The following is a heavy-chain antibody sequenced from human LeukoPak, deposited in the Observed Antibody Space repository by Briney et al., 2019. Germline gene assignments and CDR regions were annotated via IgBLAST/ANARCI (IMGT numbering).Heavy chain of an antibody. D-gene: IGHD2-8*01. Sequence: GGSLRHSCAASGFTFSSYSMNWVRQAPGKGLEWVSSISSSSSYIYYADSVKGRFTISRDNAKNSLYLQMNSLRAEDTAVYYCARDSCTNGVCYGSWFDPWGQGTLVTVSS. J-gene: IGHJ5*02. CDR1: GFTFSSYS. CDR3: ARDSCTNGVCYGSWFDP. CDR2: ISSSSSYI. V-gene: IGHV3-21*01.